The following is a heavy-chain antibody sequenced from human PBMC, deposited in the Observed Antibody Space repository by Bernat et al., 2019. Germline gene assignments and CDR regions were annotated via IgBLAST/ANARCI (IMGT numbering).Heavy chain of an antibody. CDR3: ASEPPPTGDDY. V-gene: IGHV3-30-3*01. J-gene: IGHJ4*02. CDR2: ISYDGSNK. D-gene: IGHD7-27*01. CDR1: GFTFSSYA. Sequence: QVQLVESGGGVVQPGRSLRLSCAASGFTFSSYAMHWVRQAPGKGLEWVAVISYDGSNKYYADSVKGRFTISRDNSKNTLYLQMNSLGAEDTAVYYCASEPPPTGDDYWGQGTLVTVSS.